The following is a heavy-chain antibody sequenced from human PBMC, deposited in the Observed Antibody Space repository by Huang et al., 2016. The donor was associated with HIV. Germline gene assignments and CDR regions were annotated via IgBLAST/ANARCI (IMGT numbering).Heavy chain of an antibody. CDR2: MNTDTGRP. J-gene: IGHJ3*02. D-gene: IGHD2-21*02. CDR1: GYSFTNYG. Sequence: QVQLVQSGSELKKPGASVKVSCKASGYSFTNYGVHWVRQAPGRGLEWMGWMNTDTGRPRYAQDVTGRFVFPLDTSVSTAYMQISSLKPEDSAIYYCVRVRRVTDRYCVADCNTIDTFDIWGQGTLVTVSA. CDR3: VRVRRVTDRYCVADCNTIDTFDI. V-gene: IGHV7-4-1*02.